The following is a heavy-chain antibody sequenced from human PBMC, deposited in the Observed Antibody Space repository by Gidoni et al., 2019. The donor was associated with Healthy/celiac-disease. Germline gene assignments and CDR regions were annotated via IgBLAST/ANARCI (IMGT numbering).Heavy chain of an antibody. CDR3: ARGQWLADY. J-gene: IGHJ4*02. D-gene: IGHD6-19*01. CDR1: GFTFSSYA. CDR2: ISYDGSNK. Sequence: QVQLVESGGGVVQRGRSLRLSCAASGFTFSSYAMHVVRQAPGKGLEWVAVISYDGSNKYYADSVKGRFTISRDNSKNTLYLQMNSLRAEDTAVYYCARGQWLADYWGQGTLVTVSS. V-gene: IGHV3-30-3*01.